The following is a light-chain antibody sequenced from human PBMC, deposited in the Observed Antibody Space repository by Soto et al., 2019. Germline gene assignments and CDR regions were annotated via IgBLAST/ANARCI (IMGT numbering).Light chain of an antibody. CDR2: DVS. V-gene: IGKV1-5*01. CDR1: QSINRW. CDR3: QQYNAYYT. J-gene: IGKJ2*01. Sequence: DTQMTQSPPTLPASVGDRVTITCRASQSINRWLDWYQQKPGKAPKLLIYDVSTLQSGVPSRFSSRVSETEFTITISRLQTDDFATYYCQQYNAYYTFGQGTNVEIK.